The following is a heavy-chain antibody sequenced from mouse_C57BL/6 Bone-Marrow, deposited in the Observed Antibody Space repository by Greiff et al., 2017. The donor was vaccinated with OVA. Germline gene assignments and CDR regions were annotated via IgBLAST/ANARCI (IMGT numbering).Heavy chain of an antibody. CDR1: GYTFTSYW. CDR2: IYPGSGST. D-gene: IGHD1-1*01. V-gene: IGHV1-55*01. J-gene: IGHJ1*03. Sequence: VQLKEPGAELVKPGASVKMSCKASGYTFTSYWITWVKQRPGQGLEWIGDIYPGSGSTNYNEKFKSKATLTVDTSSSTAYMQLSSLTSEDSAVYYCARRYYGSSWYFDVWDTGTTVTVSS. CDR3: ARRYYGSSWYFDV.